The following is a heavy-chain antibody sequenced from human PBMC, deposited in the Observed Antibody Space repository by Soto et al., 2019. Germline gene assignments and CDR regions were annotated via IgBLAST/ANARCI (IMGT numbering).Heavy chain of an antibody. CDR1: GGSINSYY. CDR2: IYYSGST. J-gene: IGHJ4*02. CDR3: ASGRWLQLGKFDY. V-gene: IGHV4-59*01. Sequence: QVQLQESGPGLVKPSETLSLTCTVSGGSINSYYWSWIRQPPGKGLEWIGYIYYSGSTNYNPSLKSRVTISVDTSKNQFSLKLSSVTAADTAVYYCASGRWLQLGKFDYWGQGTLVTVSS. D-gene: IGHD5-12*01.